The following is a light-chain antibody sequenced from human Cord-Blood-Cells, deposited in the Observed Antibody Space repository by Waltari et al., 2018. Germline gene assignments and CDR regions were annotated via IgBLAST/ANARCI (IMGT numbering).Light chain of an antibody. V-gene: IGLV2-8*01. CDR1: SSDVGGYNY. CDR3: SSYAGSNKRV. Sequence: QSALTQPPSASGSPGQSVTISCTGTSSDVGGYNYVSWYQQHPGKAPKLMIYEVSKRPSGVPDRFSVSKSGNTASLTVSGLQAEDEADYYCSSYAGSNKRVFGGGTKLTVL. J-gene: IGLJ3*02. CDR2: EVS.